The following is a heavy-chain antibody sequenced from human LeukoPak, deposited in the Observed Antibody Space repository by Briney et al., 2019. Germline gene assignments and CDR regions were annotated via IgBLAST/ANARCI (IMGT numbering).Heavy chain of an antibody. V-gene: IGHV3-66*01. Sequence: GGSLRLSCAVSGFTVSSNYMSWVRQAPGKGLEWVSVINSGGSTYYADSVKGRFNISRDNSKNTLYLQMNSLRAEDTAVYYCYSMIVVEIRVINDYWGQGTLVTVSS. D-gene: IGHD3-22*01. CDR1: GFTVSSNY. J-gene: IGHJ4*02. CDR3: YSMIVVEIRVINDY. CDR2: INSGGST.